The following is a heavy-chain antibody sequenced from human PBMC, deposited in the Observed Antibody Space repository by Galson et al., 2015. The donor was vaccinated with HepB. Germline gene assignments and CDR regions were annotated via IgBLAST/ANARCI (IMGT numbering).Heavy chain of an antibody. CDR3: ARDFGAVGANGRSYYYGIDV. CDR1: GFIFSSYG. Sequence: SLRLSCAASGFIFSSYGMHWVRQGPGKGLEWVALIWHDGSNTYYAESLKGRFIISRDNSKNTLYLQMDSLRGEDTAVYYCARDFGAVGANGRSYYYGIDVWGQGTTVTVSS. CDR2: IWHDGSNT. V-gene: IGHV3-33*01. D-gene: IGHD1-26*01. J-gene: IGHJ6*01.